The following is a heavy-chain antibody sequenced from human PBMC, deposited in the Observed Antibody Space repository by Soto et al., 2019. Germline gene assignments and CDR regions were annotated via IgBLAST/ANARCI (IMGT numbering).Heavy chain of an antibody. D-gene: IGHD3-3*01. V-gene: IGHV3-23*01. Sequence: GGSLRLSCAASGFTFSSSGMSWVRQAPGKGLECVSAISGSGGITDYADSVKGRFTISRDNSKNTLYVQMNSLRAEDTAVYYCAKSSYYDFLFFDYWGQRILVTVSS. CDR2: ISGSGGIT. J-gene: IGHJ4*02. CDR3: AKSSYYDFLFFDY. CDR1: GFTFSSSG.